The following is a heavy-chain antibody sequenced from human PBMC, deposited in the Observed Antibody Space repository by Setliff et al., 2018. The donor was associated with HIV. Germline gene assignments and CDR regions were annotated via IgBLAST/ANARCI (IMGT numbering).Heavy chain of an antibody. CDR2: MLYGGSDR. Sequence: AGESLKISCVASGFSFSNYGMHWVRQAPGKGLEWVAVMLYGGSDRYYADSVKGRFTISRDNSKKTLYLQMNSLRPEDTAVYHCAKARSEYQLMPWYYYMDVWGQGTTVTVSS. CDR3: AKARSEYQLMPWYYYMDV. D-gene: IGHD6-6*01. CDR1: GFSFSNYG. V-gene: IGHV3-30*18. J-gene: IGHJ6*03.